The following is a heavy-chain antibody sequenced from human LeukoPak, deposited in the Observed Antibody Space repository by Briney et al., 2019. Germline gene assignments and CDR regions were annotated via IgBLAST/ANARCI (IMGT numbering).Heavy chain of an antibody. Sequence: GGSLRLSCAASGFTFSSYGMHWVRQAPGKGLEWVAFIRYDGSNKYYADSVKGRFTISRDNSKNTLYLQMNSLRAEDTAVYYCAKDRDCSGGSCYEDYWGQGTLVTVSS. CDR3: AKDRDCSGGSCYEDY. D-gene: IGHD2-15*01. CDR1: GFTFSSYG. J-gene: IGHJ4*02. CDR2: IRYDGSNK. V-gene: IGHV3-30*02.